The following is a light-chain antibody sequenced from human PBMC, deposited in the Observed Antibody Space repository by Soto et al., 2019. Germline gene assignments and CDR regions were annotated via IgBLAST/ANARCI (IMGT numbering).Light chain of an antibody. Sequence: EIVMTQSPATLSMSPGEIATLYFSASQSVGTNLAWFQQKLGQAPRLLMYGASTWASGIPARFSGSVSGTEFTLTISSLQSEDFAVYYCQQYNNWPPITFGQGTRLEIK. V-gene: IGKV3-15*01. CDR2: GAS. CDR1: QSVGTN. J-gene: IGKJ5*01. CDR3: QQYNNWPPIT.